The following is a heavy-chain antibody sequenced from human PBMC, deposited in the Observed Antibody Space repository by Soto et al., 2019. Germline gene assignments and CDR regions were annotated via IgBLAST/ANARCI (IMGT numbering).Heavy chain of an antibody. V-gene: IGHV3-48*02. CDR2: ITSKSTTI. D-gene: IGHD3-16*01. J-gene: IGHJ5*02. CDR3: AREMGACSDSSCYPGPYDS. CDR1: GFTFTSYS. Sequence: GGSLSLSCAASGFTFTSYSMNWVRQAPGQGLEWVSYITSKSTTIKYADSVKGRFTVSRDNAKNSLYLQLNSLRDEDTAVYYCAREMGACSDSSCYPGPYDSWGQGTLVTVS.